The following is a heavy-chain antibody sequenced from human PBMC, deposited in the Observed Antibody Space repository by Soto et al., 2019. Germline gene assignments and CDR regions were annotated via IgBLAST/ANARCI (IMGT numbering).Heavy chain of an antibody. CDR2: IYWNDDK. V-gene: IGHV2-5*01. Sequence: SGPTLVKPTQTLTLTCTFSGFSLSTSGVGVGWIRQPPGKALEWLALIYWNDDKRYSPSLKSRLTITKDTSKNQVVLTMTNMDPVDTATYYCAHLITYYYDRSGYWEWRYFGYWGQGTLVTVSS. D-gene: IGHD3-22*01. CDR3: AHLITYYYDRSGYWEWRYFGY. J-gene: IGHJ4*02. CDR1: GFSLSTSGVG.